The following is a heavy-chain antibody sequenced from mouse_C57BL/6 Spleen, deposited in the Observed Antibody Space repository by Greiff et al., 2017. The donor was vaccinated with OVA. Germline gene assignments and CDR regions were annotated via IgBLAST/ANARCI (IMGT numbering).Heavy chain of an antibody. V-gene: IGHV1-7*01. CDR2: IHPSSGYT. CDR3: ARGADVGYAMDD. J-gene: IGHJ4*01. CDR1: GYTFTSYW. Sequence: QVHVKQSGAELAKPGASVKLSCKASGYTFTSYWMHWVNQRPGPGLEWIGYIHPSSGYTKYNQKFKDKATLTADKSSSTAYMQRSSLTYEDSAVYYWARGADVGYAMDDWGQGTSVTVAS. D-gene: IGHD3-1*01.